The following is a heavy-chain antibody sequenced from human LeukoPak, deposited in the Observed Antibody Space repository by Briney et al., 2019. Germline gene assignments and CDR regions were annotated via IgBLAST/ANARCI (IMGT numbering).Heavy chain of an antibody. V-gene: IGHV3-9*01. J-gene: IGHJ3*02. D-gene: IGHD6-19*01. CDR3: AKAYSAVAGTSSAFDI. Sequence: GRSLRLSCAASGFTFDDYAMHWVRQAPGKGLEWVSGISWNSGSIGYADSVKGRFTISRDNAKNSLYLQMNSLRAEDTALYYCAKAYSAVAGTSSAFDIWGQGTMVTVSS. CDR1: GFTFDDYA. CDR2: ISWNSGSI.